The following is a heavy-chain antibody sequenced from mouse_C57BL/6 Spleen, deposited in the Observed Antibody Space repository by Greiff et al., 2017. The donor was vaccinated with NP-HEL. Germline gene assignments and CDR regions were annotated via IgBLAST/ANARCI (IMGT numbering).Heavy chain of an antibody. D-gene: IGHD1-1*02. V-gene: IGHV1-62-2*01. CDR1: GYTFTEYT. J-gene: IGHJ4*01. Sequence: VQVVESGAELVKPGASVKLSCKASGYTFTEYTIHWVKQRSGQGLEWIGWFYPGSGSIKYNEKFKDKATLTADKSSSTVYMELSRLTSEDSAVYFCARHEAYGYAMVYWGQGTSVTVSS. CDR2: FYPGSGSI. CDR3: ARHEAYGYAMVY.